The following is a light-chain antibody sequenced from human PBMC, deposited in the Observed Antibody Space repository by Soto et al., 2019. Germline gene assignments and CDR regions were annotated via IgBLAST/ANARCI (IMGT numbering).Light chain of an antibody. V-gene: IGKV1-5*01. CDR3: LQYSSHSWT. CDR1: RSISDW. J-gene: IGKJ1*01. CDR2: DAS. Sequence: DIQMTQSPCSLSRSVGDGCTITCLASRSISDWLAWYQQKPGKAPELLIFDASNLKSGVSSRFSGSGSGTEFTLTISRLQPDDVATYYCLQYSSHSWTFGQGTKVDIK.